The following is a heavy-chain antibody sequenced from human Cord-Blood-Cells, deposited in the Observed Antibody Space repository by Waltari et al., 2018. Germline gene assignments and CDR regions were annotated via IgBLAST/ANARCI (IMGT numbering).Heavy chain of an antibody. J-gene: IGHJ4*02. CDR1: GYTFTGPS. V-gene: IGHV1-2*02. CDR2: INPNRGGT. D-gene: IGHD7-27*01. Sequence: QVQLVQSGAAVKTPGASVKVSCTAPGYTFTGPSLHWVRQAPGQGLEWMGWINPNRGGTNYAQKFQGRVTMTRDTAISTAYMELSRLRSDDTAVYYCARGVLGLYYFDYWGQGTLVTVSS. CDR3: ARGVLGLYYFDY.